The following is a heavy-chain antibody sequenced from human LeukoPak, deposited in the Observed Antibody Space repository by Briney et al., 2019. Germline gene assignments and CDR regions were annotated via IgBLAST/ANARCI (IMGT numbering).Heavy chain of an antibody. J-gene: IGHJ4*02. CDR1: GFTFSSYG. CDR3: AKPLWRGLYYDSSGYLGGFDY. CDR2: ISYDGSNK. V-gene: IGHV3-30*18. Sequence: GGSLRLSCAASGFTFSSYGMHWVRQAPGKGLEWVAVISYDGSNKYYADSVKGRFTISRDNSKNTLYLQMNSLRAEDTAVYYCAKPLWRGLYYDSSGYLGGFDYWGQGTLVTVSS. D-gene: IGHD3-22*01.